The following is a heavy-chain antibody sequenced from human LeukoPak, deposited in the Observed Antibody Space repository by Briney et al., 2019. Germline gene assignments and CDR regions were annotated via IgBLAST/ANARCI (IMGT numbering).Heavy chain of an antibody. CDR3: AKDKVGTIPDAFDI. V-gene: IGHV3-23*01. CDR2: ISGSGGTT. D-gene: IGHD1-26*01. J-gene: IGHJ3*02. CDR1: GFSFSSYA. Sequence: GSLRLSCAASGFSFSSYAMRWVRQAPGKGLEWVSGISGSGGTTYYADSVKGRFTISRDNSKNTLYLQMNSLRAEDTALYYCAKDKVGTIPDAFDIWGQGTMVTVSS.